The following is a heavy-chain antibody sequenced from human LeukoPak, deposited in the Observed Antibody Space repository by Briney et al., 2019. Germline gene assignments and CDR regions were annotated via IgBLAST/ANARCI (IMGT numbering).Heavy chain of an antibody. CDR3: ARNYDFSDAFDI. CDR2: IHYSGSN. D-gene: IGHD3-3*01. V-gene: IGHV4-39*07. CDR1: GGSISSYY. J-gene: IGHJ3*02. Sequence: SETLSLTCTVSGGSISSYYWSWIRQPPGKGLEWIGSIHYSGSNYYNPSLKSRVTMSVDTSKIQFSLKLSSVTAADTAVYYCARNYDFSDAFDIWGQGTMVTVSS.